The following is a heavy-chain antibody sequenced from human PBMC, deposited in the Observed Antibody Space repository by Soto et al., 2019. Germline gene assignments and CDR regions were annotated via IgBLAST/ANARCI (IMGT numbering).Heavy chain of an antibody. Sequence: QVQLVQSGAEVKRPGASVRLSCKASGYTFIGYGISWVRQAPGQGLEWMGWISTFKGDTNYAQTLQGRLTLTADKTTNTAYMELSSLKADDTAIYYCARDYGDYPAYYGMDIWGQGTTVAVSS. CDR3: ARDYGDYPAYYGMDI. J-gene: IGHJ6*02. V-gene: IGHV1-18*01. CDR1: GYTFIGYG. CDR2: ISTFKGDT. D-gene: IGHD4-17*01.